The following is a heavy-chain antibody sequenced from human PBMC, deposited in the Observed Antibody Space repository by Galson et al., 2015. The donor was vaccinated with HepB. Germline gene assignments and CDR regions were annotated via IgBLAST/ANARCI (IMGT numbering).Heavy chain of an antibody. CDR1: GFSFSTYA. D-gene: IGHD5-18*01. V-gene: IGHV3-23*01. J-gene: IGHJ4*02. CDR3: AKQGYSIGFRTYYFDS. CDR2: ISGSGGST. Sequence: SLRLSCAASGFSFSTYAMSWVCQAPGKGLERVSLISGSGGSTYDVDSVKGRFTISRDNSKNTLYLQMNSLRAEDTAVYYCAKQGYSIGFRTYYFDSWGQGTLVTVSS.